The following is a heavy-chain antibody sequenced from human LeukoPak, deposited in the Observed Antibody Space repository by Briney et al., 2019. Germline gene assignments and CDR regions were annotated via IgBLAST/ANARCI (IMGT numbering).Heavy chain of an antibody. CDR2: IKNDGSGV. CDR3: ARERGVSHPFDY. V-gene: IGHV3-74*01. Sequence: GGSLRLSCAASGFNFVNTWMHWVRQAPGKGLVWVARIKNDGSGVIYADSVEGRFTISRDNARNTVYLQMNSLRAEDTAVYYCARERGVSHPFDYWGQGTLVTVSS. D-gene: IGHD2-21*01. J-gene: IGHJ4*02. CDR1: GFNFVNTW.